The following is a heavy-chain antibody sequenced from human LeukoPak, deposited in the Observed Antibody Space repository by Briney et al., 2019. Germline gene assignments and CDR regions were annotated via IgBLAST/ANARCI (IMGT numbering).Heavy chain of an antibody. CDR3: ARRPRGYYDY. CDR1: GGSISGSSYY. J-gene: IGHJ4*02. Sequence: SETLSLTCTVSGGSISGSSYYWGWIRQPPGKGLEWIGSIYYSGSTYYNPSLKSRVTISVDTSKNQFSLKLSSVTAADTAVYYCARRPRGYYDYWGQGTLVTVSS. V-gene: IGHV4-39*01. CDR2: IYYSGST. D-gene: IGHD2-15*01.